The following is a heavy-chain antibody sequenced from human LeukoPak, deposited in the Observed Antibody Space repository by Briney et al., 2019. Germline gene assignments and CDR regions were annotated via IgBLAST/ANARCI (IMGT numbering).Heavy chain of an antibody. J-gene: IGHJ4*02. D-gene: IGHD3-3*01. V-gene: IGHV3-30*02. CDR1: GFTFTSYG. CDR3: ANHNNFGVVDYPGY. Sequence: PGGSLRLSCAASGFTFTSYGMHWVRQAPGKGLEWVAFIRYDGSNKYYADSVKGRFTISRDNSKNTLYLQMNSLRAEDTAVYYCANHNNFGVVDYPGYWGQGTLVTVSS. CDR2: IRYDGSNK.